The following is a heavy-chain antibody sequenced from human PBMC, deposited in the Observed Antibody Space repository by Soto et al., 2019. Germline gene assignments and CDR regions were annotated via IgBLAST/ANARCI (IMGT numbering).Heavy chain of an antibody. Sequence: GGSLRLSCAASGFTFSSYAMSWVRQAPGKGLEWVSAISGSGGSTYYADSVKGRFTISRDNSKNTLYLQMNSLRAEDTAVYYCAKHPGYCSSTSCSLFDYWGQGTLVTVSS. J-gene: IGHJ4*02. D-gene: IGHD2-2*01. CDR2: ISGSGGST. V-gene: IGHV3-23*01. CDR3: AKHPGYCSSTSCSLFDY. CDR1: GFTFSSYA.